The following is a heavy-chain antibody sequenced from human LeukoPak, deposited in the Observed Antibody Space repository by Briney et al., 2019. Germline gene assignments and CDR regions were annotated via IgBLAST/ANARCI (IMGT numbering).Heavy chain of an antibody. CDR3: ARGMGSGTYRRFDF. D-gene: IGHD3-10*01. CDR2: ITPNSGAT. Sequence: ASVKVSCKASGYTFTAYNIHWVRQAPGQGLEWMGWITPNSGATNYAQQFQGRVTMTRDTSISTAYMELNNLISDDTAVYYCARGMGSGTYRRFDFWGQGTLVTVSS. CDR1: GYTFTAYN. J-gene: IGHJ4*02. V-gene: IGHV1-2*02.